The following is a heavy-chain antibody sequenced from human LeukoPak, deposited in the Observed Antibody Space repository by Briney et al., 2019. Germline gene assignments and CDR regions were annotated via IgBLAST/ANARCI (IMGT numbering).Heavy chain of an antibody. Sequence: PSETLSLTCAVYGGSFSGYYWSWLRQPPGKGLEWIGEINHSGSTNYNPSLKSRVTISVDTSKNQFSLKLSSVTAADTAVYYCARKTYYYDSINAFDIWGQGTMVTVSS. D-gene: IGHD3-22*01. CDR3: ARKTYYYDSINAFDI. J-gene: IGHJ3*02. CDR1: GGSFSGYY. V-gene: IGHV4-34*01. CDR2: INHSGST.